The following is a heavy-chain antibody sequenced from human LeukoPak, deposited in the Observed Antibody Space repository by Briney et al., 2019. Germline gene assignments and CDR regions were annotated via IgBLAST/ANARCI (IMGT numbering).Heavy chain of an antibody. D-gene: IGHD1-26*01. CDR3: ARGEWELNFDY. Sequence: GGSLRLSCAASQFTFSSYNMNWVRQAPGKGLEWVSSISATGRYIYYADSVKGRFTVSRDNAKNSLSLQMSGLRAEDTAVYYCARGEWELNFDYWGQGTLVTVSS. V-gene: IGHV3-21*01. CDR2: ISATGRYI. J-gene: IGHJ4*02. CDR1: QFTFSSYN.